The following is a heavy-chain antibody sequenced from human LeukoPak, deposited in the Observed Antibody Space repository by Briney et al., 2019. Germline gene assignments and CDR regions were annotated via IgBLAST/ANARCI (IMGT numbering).Heavy chain of an antibody. D-gene: IGHD3-16*02. V-gene: IGHV3-30*18. CDR3: AKDYDYVWGSFRHIDY. Sequence: GGSLRLSCAASGFTFSSYGMHWVRQAPGKGLEGVAFISYDGRDKYYAASVKGRFTISRDNPKDTLYLQMNSLRAADTAVYYCAKDYDYVWGSFRHIDYWGQGTLVTVSS. CDR2: ISYDGRDK. J-gene: IGHJ4*02. CDR1: GFTFSSYG.